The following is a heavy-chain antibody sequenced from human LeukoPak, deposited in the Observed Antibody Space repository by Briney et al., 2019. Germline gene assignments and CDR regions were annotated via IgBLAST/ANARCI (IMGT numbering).Heavy chain of an antibody. CDR2: IYYSGST. J-gene: IGHJ4*02. CDR3: ARRYGSGNSYYFDY. V-gene: IGHV4-39*01. D-gene: IGHD3-10*01. CDR1: GGSISSSSYY. Sequence: SETLSLTCTVSGGSISSSSYYWGWIRQPPGKGLEWIGSIYYSGSTYYNPSLKSRVTISVDTSKNQFSLKLSSVTAADTAVYYCARRYGSGNSYYFDYWGQGTLVTVSS.